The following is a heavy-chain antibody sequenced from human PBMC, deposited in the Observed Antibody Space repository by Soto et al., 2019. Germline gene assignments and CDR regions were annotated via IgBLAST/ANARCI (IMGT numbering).Heavy chain of an antibody. J-gene: IGHJ3*02. CDR1: GFTFDDYA. CDR2: ISWNSGSI. Sequence: EVQLVESGGGLVQPGRSLRLSCAASGFTFDDYAMHWVRQAPGKGLEWVSGISWNSGSIGYADSVKGRFTISRDNAKNSLYLQMNSLRAEDTALYYCAKDMRSGGSGSYYKEDAFYIWGQGTMVTVSS. CDR3: AKDMRSGGSGSYYKEDAFYI. V-gene: IGHV3-9*01. D-gene: IGHD3-10*01.